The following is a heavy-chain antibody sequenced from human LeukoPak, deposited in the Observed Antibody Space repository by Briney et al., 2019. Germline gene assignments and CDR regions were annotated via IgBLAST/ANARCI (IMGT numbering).Heavy chain of an antibody. D-gene: IGHD4-11*01. J-gene: IGHJ6*03. Sequence: PSQTLSLTCTVSGGSISSGDYYWSWIRQPPGKGLEWIGYIYYSGSTYYNPSLQSRITISVDTSKNQFSLKLSSVTAADTAVYYCARDMTTDYYYCMDVWGKGTTVTVSS. CDR3: ARDMTTDYYYCMDV. V-gene: IGHV4-30-4*08. CDR2: IYYSGST. CDR1: GGSISSGDYY.